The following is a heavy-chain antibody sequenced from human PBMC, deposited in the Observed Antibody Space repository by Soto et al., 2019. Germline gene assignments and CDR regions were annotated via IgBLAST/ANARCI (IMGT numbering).Heavy chain of an antibody. Sequence: SETLSPTCAVDGRSFIGYYWSWILQPQGQGLEWIGEINHSGSTNYNPSLKSRVTISVDTSKNQFSLKLSSVTAADTAVYYCARRLNCSSTSCPFDYWGQGTLVTVSS. D-gene: IGHD2-2*01. J-gene: IGHJ4*02. V-gene: IGHV4-34*01. CDR3: ARRLNCSSTSCPFDY. CDR2: INHSGST. CDR1: GRSFIGYY.